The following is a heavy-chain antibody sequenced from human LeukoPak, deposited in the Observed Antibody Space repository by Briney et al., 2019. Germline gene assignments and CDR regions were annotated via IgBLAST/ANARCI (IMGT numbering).Heavy chain of an antibody. Sequence: PGGSLRLPCSASGFTFNGYAMDWVRHAQGQGLEWVSLISWDSGNTYYADSVKGRFTNSRDNSKNSLSLQMNSLRAEDSALYYCAKGPGAAVGKRYIQLWGQGTLVTVSS. CDR1: GFTFNGYA. J-gene: IGHJ1*01. CDR2: ISWDSGNT. D-gene: IGHD6-13*01. V-gene: IGHV3-43D*03. CDR3: AKGPGAAVGKRYIQL.